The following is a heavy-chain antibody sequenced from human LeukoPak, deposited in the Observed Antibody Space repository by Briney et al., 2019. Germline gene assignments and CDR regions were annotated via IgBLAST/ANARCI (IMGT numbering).Heavy chain of an antibody. CDR3: AKASHYYGSGSPIDY. J-gene: IGHJ4*02. CDR2: IYSGGST. D-gene: IGHD3-10*01. CDR1: GFTVSSNY. Sequence: PGGSLRLSCAASGFTVSSNYMSWVRQAPGKGLEWVSVIYSGGSTYYADSVKGRFTISRDNSKNTLYLQMNSLRAEDTAVYYCAKASHYYGSGSPIDYWGQGTLVTVSS. V-gene: IGHV3-53*01.